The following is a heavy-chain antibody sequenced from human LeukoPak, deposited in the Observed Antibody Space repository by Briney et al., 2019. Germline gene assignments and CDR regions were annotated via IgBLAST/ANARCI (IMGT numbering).Heavy chain of an antibody. CDR2: ISGSGGST. CDR1: GFTFSSYG. CDR3: AKGSRPGYSYGPREYYYYMDV. Sequence: PGGSLRLSCAASGFTFSSYGMSWVRQAPGKGLEWVSAISGSGGSTFYADSVKGRFTISRDNAKNTLYLQMNSLRAEDTAVYYCAKGSRPGYSYGPREYYYYMDVWGKGTTVTVSS. V-gene: IGHV3-23*01. D-gene: IGHD5-18*01. J-gene: IGHJ6*03.